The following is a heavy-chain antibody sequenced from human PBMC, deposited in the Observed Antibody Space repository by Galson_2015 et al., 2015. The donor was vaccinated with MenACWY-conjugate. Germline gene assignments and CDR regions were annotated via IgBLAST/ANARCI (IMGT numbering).Heavy chain of an antibody. J-gene: IGHJ2*01. Sequence: SETLSLTCTVSGGSISSSSHYWGWIRQPPGKGLEWIGSIFNSGSTYYSPSLKSRVAISVDTPKNQFSLKLSSVTAADTAVYYCARDGGSYPNWYFDLWGRGTLVTVSS. CDR2: IFNSGST. V-gene: IGHV4-39*07. D-gene: IGHD1-26*01. CDR1: GGSISSSSHY. CDR3: ARDGGSYPNWYFDL.